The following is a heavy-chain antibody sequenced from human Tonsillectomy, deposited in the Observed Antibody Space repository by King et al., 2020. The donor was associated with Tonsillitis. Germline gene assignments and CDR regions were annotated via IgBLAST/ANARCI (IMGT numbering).Heavy chain of an antibody. V-gene: IGHV4-61*02. CDR1: GGSISSGSYY. D-gene: IGHD2-2*01. J-gene: IGHJ6*03. CDR3: ARVSTHYYYYYMDV. Sequence: QLQESGPGLVKPSKTLSLTCTVSGGSISSGSYYWSWIRQPAGKGLEWIGRIYTSGSTNYNPSLKSRVSMSVDTSKNQFSLKLSSVTAADTAVYYCARVSTHYYYYYMDVWGKGTTVTVSS. CDR2: IYTSGST.